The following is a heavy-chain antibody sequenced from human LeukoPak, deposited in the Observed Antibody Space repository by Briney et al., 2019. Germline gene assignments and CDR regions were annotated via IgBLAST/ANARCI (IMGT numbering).Heavy chain of an antibody. CDR2: IKQDGSEK. CDR3: ARGEDFDWRYYMDV. V-gene: IGHV3-7*01. CDR1: GFTFSSYW. D-gene: IGHD3-9*01. J-gene: IGHJ6*03. Sequence: GGSLRLSCAASGFTFSSYWMSWVRQAPGKGLEWVANIKQDGSEKYYVDSVKGRFTISRDNAKNSLYLQMNSLRAEDTAVYYCARGEDFDWRYYMDVWGKGTTVTISS.